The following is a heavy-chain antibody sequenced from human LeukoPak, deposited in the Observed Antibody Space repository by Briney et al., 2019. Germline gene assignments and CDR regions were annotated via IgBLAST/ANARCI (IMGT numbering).Heavy chain of an antibody. CDR2: INWNSGST. CDR3: ATSIRGHYYFGLDV. V-gene: IGHV3-9*01. CDR1: GFTFDDYG. Sequence: GGSLRLSCAASGFTFDDYGMYWVRQAPGKGLEWVSSINWNSGSTAYADSVKGRFTISRDNAKNSLYLQMNSLRAEDTALYYCATSIRGHYYFGLDVWGQGTTVSVSS. J-gene: IGHJ6*02. D-gene: IGHD6-6*01.